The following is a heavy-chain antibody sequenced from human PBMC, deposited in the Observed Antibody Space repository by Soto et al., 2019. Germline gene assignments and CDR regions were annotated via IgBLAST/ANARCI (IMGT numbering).Heavy chain of an antibody. Sequence: SETLSLTCTVSGGSISSGDYYWIWIRQPPGKGLEWIGYIYYSGSTYYNPSLKSRVTISVDTSKNQFSLKLSSVTAADTAVYYCARGITMIVDFDYWGQGTLVTVSS. V-gene: IGHV4-30-4*01. D-gene: IGHD3-22*01. CDR2: IYYSGST. CDR1: GGSISSGDYY. CDR3: ARGITMIVDFDY. J-gene: IGHJ4*02.